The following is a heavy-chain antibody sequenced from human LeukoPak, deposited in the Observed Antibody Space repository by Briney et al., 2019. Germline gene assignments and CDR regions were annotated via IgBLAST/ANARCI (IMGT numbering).Heavy chain of an antibody. CDR2: INTDGRDT. CDR1: GFTFGSYW. Sequence: GGSLRLSCAASGFTFGSYWMHWVRQAPGKGLLWVSGINTDGRDTRYADSVKGRFTISRDNAKNSLYLQMNSLRAEDTAVYYCARGNGGWGYFDYWGQGTLVTVSS. J-gene: IGHJ4*02. V-gene: IGHV3-74*01. D-gene: IGHD2-8*01. CDR3: ARGNGGWGYFDY.